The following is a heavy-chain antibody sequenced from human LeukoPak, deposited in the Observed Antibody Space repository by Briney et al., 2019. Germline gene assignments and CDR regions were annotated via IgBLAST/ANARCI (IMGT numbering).Heavy chain of an antibody. CDR1: GCTFSSYS. V-gene: IGHV3-21*01. D-gene: IGHD6-6*01. Sequence: PGGSLRLSCAASGCTFSSYSMNWVRQAPGKGLEWVSSISSSSSYIYYADSVKGRFTISRDNAKNSLYLQMNSLRAEDTAVYYCARYSSSSLLCDYWGQGTLVTVSS. J-gene: IGHJ4*02. CDR2: ISSSSSYI. CDR3: ARYSSSSLLCDY.